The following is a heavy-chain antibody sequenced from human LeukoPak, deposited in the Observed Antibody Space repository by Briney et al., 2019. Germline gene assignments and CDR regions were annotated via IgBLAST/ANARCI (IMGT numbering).Heavy chain of an antibody. D-gene: IGHD3-22*01. J-gene: IGHJ3*02. CDR3: ARDGLDSSGPVAFDI. CDR2: IHIDGET. Sequence: PGGSLRLFCVASEFTISTNYMSWVRQAPGKGLQWVSIIHIDGETHYADSVKGRFTISRDNSKNTVYHQMNSLRSEDTAVYYCARDGLDSSGPVAFDIWGQGTMVTVAS. V-gene: IGHV3-66*01. CDR1: EFTISTNY.